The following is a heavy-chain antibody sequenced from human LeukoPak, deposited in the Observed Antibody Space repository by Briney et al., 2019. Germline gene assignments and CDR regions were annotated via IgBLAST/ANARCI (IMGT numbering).Heavy chain of an antibody. V-gene: IGHV1-2*02. CDR1: GYTFTGYY. D-gene: IGHD4-17*01. CDR2: INPNSGGT. J-gene: IGHJ4*02. Sequence: ASVKVSCKASGYTFTGYYMHWVRQAPGQGLEWMGWINPNSGGTNYAQKFQGRVTITADESTSTAYMELSSLRSEDTAVYYCARAYGDYSSPPTYFDYWGQGTLVTVSS. CDR3: ARAYGDYSSPPTYFDY.